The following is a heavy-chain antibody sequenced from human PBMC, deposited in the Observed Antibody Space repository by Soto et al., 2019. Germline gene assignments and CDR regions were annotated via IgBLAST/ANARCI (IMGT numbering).Heavy chain of an antibody. J-gene: IGHJ3*02. D-gene: IGHD3-22*01. CDR3: AHYYDSSGPNDAFDI. V-gene: IGHV4-34*01. CDR1: GGSFHGYY. CDR2: INHSGST. Sequence: ETLSLTCDVYGGSFHGYYWRWIRHPPGKGLEWIGEINHSGSTNYNPSLKSRVTISVDTSKNQFSLKLSSVTAADTAVYYCAHYYDSSGPNDAFDIWGQGTMVTVSS.